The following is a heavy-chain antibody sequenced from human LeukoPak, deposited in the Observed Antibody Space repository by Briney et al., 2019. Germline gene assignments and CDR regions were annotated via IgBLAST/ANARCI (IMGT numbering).Heavy chain of an antibody. CDR3: ARLYRKSYGSGSCLDY. Sequence: SETLSLTCAVSGGSISSGGYSWSWIRQPPGKGLEWIGYIYHSGSTYYNPSLKSRLTISVDRSKNQFSLKLSSVNAADTAVYYCARLYRKSYGSGSCLDYWGQGTLVTVSS. D-gene: IGHD3-10*01. J-gene: IGHJ4*02. CDR2: IYHSGST. CDR1: GGSISSGGYS. V-gene: IGHV4-30-2*01.